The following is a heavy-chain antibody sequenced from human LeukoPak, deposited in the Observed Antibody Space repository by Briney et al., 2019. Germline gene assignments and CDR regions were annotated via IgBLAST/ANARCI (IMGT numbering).Heavy chain of an antibody. CDR1: GYTFTNNW. V-gene: IGHV1-46*01. Sequence: ASVKVSCKTSGYTFTNNWMHWVRQAPAQGLEWVGVINPTGTSTLYAQNFQGRVTLTRDMSTTTDYMELRSLTSEDTAVYYCARDHSVGDIAWWFDPWGQGTLVSVSS. D-gene: IGHD3-10*01. CDR2: INPTGTST. J-gene: IGHJ5*02. CDR3: ARDHSVGDIAWWFDP.